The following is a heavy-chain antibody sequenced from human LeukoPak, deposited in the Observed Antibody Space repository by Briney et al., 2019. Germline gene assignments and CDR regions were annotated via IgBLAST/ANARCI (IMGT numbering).Heavy chain of an antibody. V-gene: IGHV5-10-1*01. D-gene: IGHD3-10*01. CDR3: ARQYYYVSGSCYNNWFDP. CDR1: GYSFTNYW. J-gene: IGHJ5*02. CDR2: IDPSDSYT. Sequence: GESLKISCKGSGYSFTNYWISWVRQMPGKGLEWMGRIDPSDSYTYYSPSFQGHVTISADKSISTAYLQWSSLRASDTAMYYCARQYYYVSGSCYNNWFDPWGQGTLVTVSS.